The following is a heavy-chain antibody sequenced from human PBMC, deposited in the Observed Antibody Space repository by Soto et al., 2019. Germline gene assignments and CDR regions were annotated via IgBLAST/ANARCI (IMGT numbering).Heavy chain of an antibody. Sequence: GGSLRLSCAASGFTVSNNYMTWVRQAPGKGLEWVSFIYSSGSTYYADSVKGRFTISRDNFKNTLYLQMNSLRAEDTAVYYCAWGYSYTQPVFAYSGLGTLVTGSS. CDR2: IYSSGST. J-gene: IGHJ4*02. V-gene: IGHV3-53*01. CDR3: AWGYSYTQPVFAY. CDR1: GFTVSNNY. D-gene: IGHD5-18*01.